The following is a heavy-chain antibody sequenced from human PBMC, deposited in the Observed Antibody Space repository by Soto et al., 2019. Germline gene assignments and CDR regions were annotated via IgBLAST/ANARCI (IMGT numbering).Heavy chain of an antibody. V-gene: IGHV3-30*18. Sequence: PGGSLRLSCAASGFTFSSYGMHWVRQAPGEGLEWVAVISYDGSNKYYADSVKGRFTISRDNSKNTLYLQMNSLRAEDTAVYYCAKTPGIAAAGSPFDYWGQGTLVTVSS. CDR2: ISYDGSNK. D-gene: IGHD6-13*01. J-gene: IGHJ4*02. CDR1: GFTFSSYG. CDR3: AKTPGIAAAGSPFDY.